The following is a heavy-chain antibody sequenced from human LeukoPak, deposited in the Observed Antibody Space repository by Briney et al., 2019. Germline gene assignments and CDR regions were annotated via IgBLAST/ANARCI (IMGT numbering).Heavy chain of an antibody. Sequence: GASVKVSCKASGYTFTSYDINWVRQATGQGLEWMGWMNPNSGNTGYAQKFQGRVTITRNTSISTAYMELSSLRSEDTAVYYCAREINWNYPLRYWFDPWGQGTLVTVSS. CDR2: MNPNSGNT. J-gene: IGHJ5*02. V-gene: IGHV1-8*03. CDR3: AREINWNYPLRYWFDP. D-gene: IGHD1-7*01. CDR1: GYTFTSYD.